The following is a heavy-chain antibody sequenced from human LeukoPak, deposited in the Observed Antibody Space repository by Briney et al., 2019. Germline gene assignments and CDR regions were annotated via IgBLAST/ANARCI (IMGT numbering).Heavy chain of an antibody. CDR3: ARVVLWFGEEVDV. Sequence: ASVKVSCKASGYTFTGYYMHWVRQAPGQGLEWTGWINPNSGGTDYAQKFQGRVTMTRDTSISTAYMELSRLRSDDTAVYYCARVVLWFGEEVDVWGQGTTVTVSS. CDR1: GYTFTGYY. V-gene: IGHV1-2*02. J-gene: IGHJ6*02. CDR2: INPNSGGT. D-gene: IGHD3-10*01.